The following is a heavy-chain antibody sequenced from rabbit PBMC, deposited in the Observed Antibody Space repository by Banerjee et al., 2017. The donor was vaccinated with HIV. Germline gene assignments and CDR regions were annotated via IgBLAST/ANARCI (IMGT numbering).Heavy chain of an antibody. J-gene: IGHJ4*01. CDR1: GFDFSSNA. CDR3: ASDDAGDAGDGVAIFGL. CDR2: IYAGSSRST. V-gene: IGHV1S45*01. Sequence: QEQLVESGGGLVQPEGSLTLTCKASGFDFSSNAMCWVRQAPGKGLEWIAYIYAGSSRSTYYASWAKGRFTISKTSSTTVTLQMTSLTAADTATYFCASDDAGDAGDGVAIFGLWGPGTLVTVS. D-gene: IGHD4-2*01.